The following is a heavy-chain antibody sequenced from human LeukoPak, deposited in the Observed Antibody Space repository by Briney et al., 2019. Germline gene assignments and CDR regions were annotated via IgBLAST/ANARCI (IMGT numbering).Heavy chain of an antibody. CDR3: TTTGGSTTRFVDY. CDR1: GFTFSNAW. J-gene: IGHJ4*02. Sequence: PGGSLRLSCAASGFTFSNAWMSWVRQAPGKGLEWVGRILSKTDGETTDYAAPVKGRFTISGDGSKDTLYLQMNSLKTEDTALYYCTTTGGSTTRFVDYWGQGTLVTVSS. CDR2: ILSKTDGETT. D-gene: IGHD1-26*01. V-gene: IGHV3-15*01.